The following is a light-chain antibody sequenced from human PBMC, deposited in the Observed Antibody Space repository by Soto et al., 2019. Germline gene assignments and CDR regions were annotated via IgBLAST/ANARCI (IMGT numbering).Light chain of an antibody. CDR1: SSDVGPYNF. V-gene: IGLV2-14*03. CDR2: DVS. J-gene: IGLJ1*01. Sequence: QSALAQPASVSGSRGQSITISCTGSSSDVGPYNFVSWFQQHPGKAPNLIIYDVSNWPSGVSNRFSGSKSGNTASLTISGLQPEDEADYYCGSFGGSSTCVFGAGTKLTVL. CDR3: GSFGGSSTCV.